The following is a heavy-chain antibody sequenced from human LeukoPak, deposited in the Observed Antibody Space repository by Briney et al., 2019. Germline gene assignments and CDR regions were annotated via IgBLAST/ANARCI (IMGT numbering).Heavy chain of an antibody. V-gene: IGHV3-73*01. CDR3: TSRSITMVRGVNGTIFDY. Sequence: PGGSLKLSCAASGFTFSGSAMHWVRRASGKGLEWVGRIRSKANSYATAYAASVKGRFTISRDDSKNTAYLRMNSLKTEDTAVYYCTSRSITMVRGVNGTIFDYWGQGTLVTVSS. CDR2: IRSKANSYAT. D-gene: IGHD3-10*01. CDR1: GFTFSGSA. J-gene: IGHJ4*02.